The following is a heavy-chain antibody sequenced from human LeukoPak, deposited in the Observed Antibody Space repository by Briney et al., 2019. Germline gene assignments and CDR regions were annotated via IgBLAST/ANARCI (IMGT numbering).Heavy chain of an antibody. CDR2: ISSSSTYK. V-gene: IGHV3-21*04. CDR1: GFTFSSYA. J-gene: IGHJ4*02. D-gene: IGHD4-23*01. Sequence: GGSLRLSCAASGFTFSSYAMSWVRQTPGKGLEWVSSISSSSTYKYYADSVKGRFTISRDNAKNSLYLQMNSLRAADTAVYYCARVAYYGGNPRVFDYWGQGTLVTVSS. CDR3: ARVAYYGGNPRVFDY.